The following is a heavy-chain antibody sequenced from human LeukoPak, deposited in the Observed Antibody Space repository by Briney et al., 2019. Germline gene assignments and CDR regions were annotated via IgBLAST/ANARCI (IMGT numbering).Heavy chain of an antibody. D-gene: IGHD1-26*01. CDR1: GYTFTSYG. CDR2: ISAYNGNT. J-gene: IGHJ4*02. CDR3: ARDGQTFRSGSYSDPFDY. Sequence: ASVKVSCKASGYTFTSYGISWVRQAPGQGLEWMRWISAYNGNTNYAQKLQGRVTMTTDTSTSTAYMELRSLRSDDTAVYYCARDGQTFRSGSYSDPFDYRGQGTLVTVSS. V-gene: IGHV1-18*01.